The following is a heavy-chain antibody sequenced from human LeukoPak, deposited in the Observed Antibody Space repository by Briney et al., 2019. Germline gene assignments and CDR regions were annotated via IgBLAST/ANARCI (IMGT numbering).Heavy chain of an antibody. CDR1: GYTFTSCY. CDR2: INPSGGST. D-gene: IGHD6-13*01. V-gene: IGHV1-46*01. J-gene: IGHJ4*02. CDR3: ARDAAAGYLSGGSGPFDY. Sequence: GASVKVSCKASGYTFTSCYMHWVRQAPGQGLEWMGIINPSGGSTSYAQKFQGRVTMTRDTSTSTVYMELSSLRSEDTAVYYCARDAAAGYLSGGSGPFDYWGQGTLVTVSS.